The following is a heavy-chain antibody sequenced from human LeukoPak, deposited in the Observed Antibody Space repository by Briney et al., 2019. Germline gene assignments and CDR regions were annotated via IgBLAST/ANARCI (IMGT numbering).Heavy chain of an antibody. CDR3: ARQGGVATTFDY. J-gene: IGHJ4*02. V-gene: IGHV4-59*08. D-gene: IGHD5-12*01. CDR1: GGSITGYY. CDR2: IYYSGST. Sequence: PSATLSLTCTVSGGSITGYYWNWIRQPPGKGLEWIGYIYYSGSTNFNPSLKSRVTISVGTSENQFSLKLNSVTAADTAVYYCARQGGVATTFDYWGQGTLVTVSS.